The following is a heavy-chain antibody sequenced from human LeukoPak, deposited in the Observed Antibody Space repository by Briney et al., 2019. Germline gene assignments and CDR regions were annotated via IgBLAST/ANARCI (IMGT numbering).Heavy chain of an antibody. Sequence: PGGSLRLSCKASGFIFSSYEMNWVRQAPGRGLEWVSYISSSGSKMFYADSVKGRFSISRDSSKNILYLQMNSLRAEDTAVYYCAKDRCSNGVGCYYYYMDIWGKGTSVTISS. CDR3: AKDRCSNGVGCYYYYMDI. J-gene: IGHJ6*03. D-gene: IGHD2-8*01. V-gene: IGHV3-48*03. CDR1: GFIFSSYE. CDR2: ISSSGSKM.